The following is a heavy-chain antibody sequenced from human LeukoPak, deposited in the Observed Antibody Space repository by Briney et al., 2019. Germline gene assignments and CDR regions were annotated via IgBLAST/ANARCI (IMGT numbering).Heavy chain of an antibody. V-gene: IGHV5-51*01. CDR2: IYPGDSDA. CDR1: GYSFTNYW. J-gene: IGHJ4*02. CDR3: ARRRDLYSGSYYPFDY. Sequence: GESLKISCKGSGYSFTNYWIGWVRQMPGKGLKWMGIIYPGDSDARYSPSFQGQVTISADKSVSTAYLQWSSLKASDTAMYYCARRRDLYSGSYYPFDYWGQGTLVTVSS. D-gene: IGHD1-26*01.